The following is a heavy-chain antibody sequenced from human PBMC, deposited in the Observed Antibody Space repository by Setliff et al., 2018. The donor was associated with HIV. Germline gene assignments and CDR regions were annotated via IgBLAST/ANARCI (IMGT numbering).Heavy chain of an antibody. CDR1: GGSFSGYY. CDR3: AKDVCSGAYCYAYYYYGMDV. J-gene: IGHJ6*02. CDR2: IYHSGTT. Sequence: PSETLSLTCAVYGGSFSGYYWGWIRQPPGKGLEWVGSIYHSGTTYYNPSLKRRVTISVDTSKNQFSLKVSSVTAADTAVYYCAKDVCSGAYCYAYYYYGMDVWGQGTMVTVS. D-gene: IGHD2-15*01. V-gene: IGHV4-34*01.